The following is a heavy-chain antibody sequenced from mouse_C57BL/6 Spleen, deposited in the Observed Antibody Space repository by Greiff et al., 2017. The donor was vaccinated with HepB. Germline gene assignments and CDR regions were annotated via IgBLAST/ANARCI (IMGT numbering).Heavy chain of an antibody. CDR2: IDPNNGGT. V-gene: IGHV1-26*01. CDR3: ALYSNGYFDV. Sequence: EVQLQQSGPELVKPGASVKISCKASGYTFTDYYMNWVKQSHGKSLEWIGDIDPNNGGTSYNQKFKGKATLTVDNSSSTAYMQLRSLTSEDSAVYYCALYSNGYFDVWGTGTTVTVSS. J-gene: IGHJ1*03. CDR1: GYTFTDYY. D-gene: IGHD2-5*01.